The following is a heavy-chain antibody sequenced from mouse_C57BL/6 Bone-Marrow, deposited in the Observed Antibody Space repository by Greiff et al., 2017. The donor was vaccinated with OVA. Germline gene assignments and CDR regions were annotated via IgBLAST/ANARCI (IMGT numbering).Heavy chain of an antibody. D-gene: IGHD2-2*01. Sequence: QVQLQQPGAELVKPGASVKMSCKASGYTFTSYWITWVKQRPGQGLEWIGDIYPGSGSTNYNEKFKSKATLTVDTSSSSAYMQLSSLTSEDSAVYYCARRYYGYDGAWFAYWGQGTLVTVSA. V-gene: IGHV1-55*01. J-gene: IGHJ3*01. CDR3: ARRYYGYDGAWFAY. CDR2: IYPGSGST. CDR1: GYTFTSYW.